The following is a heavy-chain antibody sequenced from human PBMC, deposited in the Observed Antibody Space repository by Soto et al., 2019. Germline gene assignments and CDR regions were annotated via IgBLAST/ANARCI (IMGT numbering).Heavy chain of an antibody. CDR3: GRDPVVVVPAAIGEYYYYGMDV. CDR2: IYYTGST. D-gene: IGHD2-2*02. Sequence: SETLSLTCTVSGGSISSYYWSWIRQPPGKGLEWIGNIYYTGSTSYNPSLKSRVTISLDTSKNQFSLKVNSVTAADTAVYYCGRDPVVVVPAAIGEYYYYGMDVWGQGTTVTAP. V-gene: IGHV4-59*01. J-gene: IGHJ6*02. CDR1: GGSISSYY.